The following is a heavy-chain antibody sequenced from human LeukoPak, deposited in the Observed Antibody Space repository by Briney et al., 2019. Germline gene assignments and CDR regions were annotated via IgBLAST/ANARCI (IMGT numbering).Heavy chain of an antibody. D-gene: IGHD5-12*01. V-gene: IGHV3-9*01. CDR1: GFTFDDYA. J-gene: IGHJ4*02. CDR2: ISWNSGSI. Sequence: GGSLRLSCAASGFTFDDYAMHWVRQAPGKGLEWVSGISWNSGSIGYADSVKGRFTISRDSSLSLQMNSLRPEDTAVYYCARAAFSGYGIDFWGQGTLVAVSS. CDR3: ARAAFSGYGIDF.